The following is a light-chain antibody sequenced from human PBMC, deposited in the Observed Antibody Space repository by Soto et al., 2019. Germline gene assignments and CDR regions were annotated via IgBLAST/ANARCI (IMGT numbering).Light chain of an antibody. CDR3: MQRLEIPYT. CDR1: QSLVNSDDGNTY. J-gene: IGKJ2*01. CDR2: TLS. V-gene: IGKV2-40*01. Sequence: DLMMTQTPLSLPVTPGEPASISCRSSQSLVNSDDGNTYLDWCLQKPGQSPQLLIYTLSNRASGVPDRFSASGSVTDFTLSISRVEPGDVGIYYCMQRLEIPYTFGQGTKLEI.